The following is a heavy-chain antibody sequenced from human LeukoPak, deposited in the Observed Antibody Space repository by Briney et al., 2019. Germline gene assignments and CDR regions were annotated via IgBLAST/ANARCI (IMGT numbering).Heavy chain of an antibody. CDR1: GYSFTSYW. V-gene: IGHV5-51*01. J-gene: IGHJ4*02. CDR2: IYPGDSDT. CDR3: ARHRGDLASGGYYEEVH. Sequence: GESLKISCKGSGYSFTSYWIGWVRQMPGKGLEWMGIIYPGDSDTRYSLSFQGQVTISADRSISTAYLQWSSLKASDTAIYYCARHRGDLASGGYYEEVHWGQGTLVTVSS. D-gene: IGHD1-26*01.